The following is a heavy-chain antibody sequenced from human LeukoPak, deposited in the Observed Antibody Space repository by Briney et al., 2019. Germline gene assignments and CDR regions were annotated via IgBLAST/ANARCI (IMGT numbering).Heavy chain of an antibody. CDR1: GFSFTSYW. D-gene: IGHD1-26*01. CDR3: VRVYSGNYWRPLDY. CDR2: AYPGDSDT. V-gene: IGHV5-51*01. Sequence: GESLKISCQGSGFSFTSYWIAWVRQMPGKGLEWMGIAYPGDSDTRYSPSFQGQVAISADKSISTAYLQWTSLKASDTAMYYCVRVYSGNYWRPLDYWGQGTLVTVSS. J-gene: IGHJ4*02.